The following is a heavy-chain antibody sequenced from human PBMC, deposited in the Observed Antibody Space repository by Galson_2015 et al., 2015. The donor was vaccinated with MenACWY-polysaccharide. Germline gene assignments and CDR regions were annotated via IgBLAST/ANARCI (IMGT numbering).Heavy chain of an antibody. CDR1: GFTFSTYW. J-gene: IGHJ3*01. D-gene: IGHD5-12*01. Sequence: SLRLSCAASGFTFSTYWMSWVRQTPGKGLEWLANIREDGGAKYYVDSVKGRFTISRDSAKNSLYLQLNSLRAEDTAVYFCARDSPGYGGYDCWGQGTMVTVSP. V-gene: IGHV3-7*01. CDR2: IREDGGAK. CDR3: ARDSPGYGGYDC.